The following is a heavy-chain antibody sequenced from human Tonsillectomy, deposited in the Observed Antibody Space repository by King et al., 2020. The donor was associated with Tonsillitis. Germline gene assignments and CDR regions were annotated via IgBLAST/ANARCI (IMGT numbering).Heavy chain of an antibody. Sequence: HVQLQQWGAGLLKPSETLSLTCAVYGGSFSGYYWNWIRQPPGGGLEWIGEINHSGSTNYNPSLKSRVTVSVDTSKNQFSLKLSSVTAADTAVYYCARAPYYYDSSDYYSRLDSWGQGTLVTVSS. CDR3: ARAPYYYDSSDYYSRLDS. CDR1: GGSFSGYY. D-gene: IGHD3-22*01. CDR2: INHSGST. V-gene: IGHV4-34*01. J-gene: IGHJ5*01.